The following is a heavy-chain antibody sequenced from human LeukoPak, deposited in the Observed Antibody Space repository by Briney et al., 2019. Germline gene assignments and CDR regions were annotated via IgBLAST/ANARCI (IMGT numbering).Heavy chain of an antibody. D-gene: IGHD3-10*02. J-gene: IGHJ6*04. Sequence: PGGSLRLSCAASGFTFSSYEMNWVRQAPGKGLEWVSYISSSSSTIYYADSVKGRFTISRDNAKNSPYLQMNSLRAEDTAVYYCAELGITMIGGVWGKGTTVTISS. CDR1: GFTFSSYE. CDR2: ISSSSSTI. CDR3: AELGITMIGGV. V-gene: IGHV3-48*03.